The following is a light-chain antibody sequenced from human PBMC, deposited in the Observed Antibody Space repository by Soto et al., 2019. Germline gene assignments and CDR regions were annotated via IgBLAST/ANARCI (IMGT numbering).Light chain of an antibody. CDR1: QSINIW. Sequence: DIQMTQSPSTLSASVGDRVPITCRASQSINIWLAWYQQKPGRAPKLLIYKASTLESGVPSRFSGSVSGTELTLTISSLQPDDGETYDCQQYNTYSRTFGQGTKVDIK. CDR3: QQYNTYSRT. V-gene: IGKV1-5*03. CDR2: KAS. J-gene: IGKJ1*01.